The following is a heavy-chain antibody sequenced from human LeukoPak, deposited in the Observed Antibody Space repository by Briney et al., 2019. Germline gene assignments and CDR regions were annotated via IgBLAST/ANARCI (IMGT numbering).Heavy chain of an antibody. Sequence: ASVKVSCKASGYTFTADYMRWVRQAPGQGLEWMGRINPNSGGTKYAQKFQDRVTMTRDTSINTAYMELSRLRSDDTAVYYCAREGSSSWYDLDYWGQGTLVTVSS. V-gene: IGHV1-2*02. CDR2: INPNSGGT. CDR3: AREGSSSWYDLDY. J-gene: IGHJ4*02. CDR1: GYTFTADY. D-gene: IGHD6-13*01.